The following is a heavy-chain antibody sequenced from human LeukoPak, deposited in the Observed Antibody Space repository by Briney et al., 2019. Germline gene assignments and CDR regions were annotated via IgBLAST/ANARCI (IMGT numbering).Heavy chain of an antibody. CDR1: GGSISSYY. CDR3: ARAPVSTAYLHYYSMDV. Sequence: SETLSLTCTVSGGSISSYYWSWIRQPAGKGLEWIGRIYTSGTTHYNPSLKSRVTMSVDTSKNQFSLKLSSVTAADTAVYYCARAPVSTAYLHYYSMDVWGKGTMVTVSS. CDR2: IYTSGTT. J-gene: IGHJ6*03. V-gene: IGHV4-4*07. D-gene: IGHD3-16*01.